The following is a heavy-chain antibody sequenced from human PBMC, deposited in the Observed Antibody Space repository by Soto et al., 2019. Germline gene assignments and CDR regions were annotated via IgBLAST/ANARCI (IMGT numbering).Heavy chain of an antibody. D-gene: IGHD4-17*01. CDR1: GFTFSSYS. V-gene: IGHV3-21*01. Sequence: GGSLRLSCAASGFTFSSYSMNWVRQAPGKGLEWVSSISSSSSYIYYADSVKGRFTISRDNAKNSLYLQMNSLRAEDTAVYYCARDGVHDYGDSTGSYYYYYMDVWGKGTTVTVSS. CDR3: ARDGVHDYGDSTGSYYYYYMDV. J-gene: IGHJ6*03. CDR2: ISSSSSYI.